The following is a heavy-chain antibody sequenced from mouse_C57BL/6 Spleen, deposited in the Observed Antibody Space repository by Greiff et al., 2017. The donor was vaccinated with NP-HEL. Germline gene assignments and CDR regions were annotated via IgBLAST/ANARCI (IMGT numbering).Heavy chain of an antibody. CDR3: ASRERFDY. CDR2: LHPNSGST. Sequence: VQLQQPGAELVKPGASVKLSCKASGYTFTSYCMHWVKQRPGQVLEWIGMLHPNSGSTNYHEKFKSKAPLTVDKSSSTAYMQLSSVTSEDSAVYYCASRERFDYWGQGTTLTVSS. D-gene: IGHD3-3*01. CDR1: GYTFTSYC. V-gene: IGHV1-64*01. J-gene: IGHJ2*01.